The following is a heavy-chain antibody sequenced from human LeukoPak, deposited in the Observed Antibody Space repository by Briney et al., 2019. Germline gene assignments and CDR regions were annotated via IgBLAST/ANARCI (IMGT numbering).Heavy chain of an antibody. V-gene: IGHV5-51*01. CDR3: ARHAATVTGNWFDP. CDR1: GYRFTSYW. Sequence: GESLKISCKGFGYRFTSYWIGWVRQMPGKGLEWMGIIYPGDSDTRYSPSLQGQVTISADKSISTAYLQWSSLKASDTAMYYCARHAATVTGNWFDPWGQGTLVTVSS. CDR2: IYPGDSDT. D-gene: IGHD4-11*01. J-gene: IGHJ5*02.